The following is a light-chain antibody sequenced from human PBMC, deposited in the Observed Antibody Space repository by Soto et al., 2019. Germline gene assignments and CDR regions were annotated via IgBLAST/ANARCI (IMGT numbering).Light chain of an antibody. V-gene: IGKV2-28*01. CDR1: QSLLHSNGYNY. Sequence: EIVMTQSPLSLPVTPGEPASISCRSSQSLLHSNGYNYFDWYLQKPGQSPQLLIFLGSNRATGVPDRFSGSGSGTDFTLKISRVEAEDVGVYYCMQALQTPNTFGQGTKLEIK. CDR2: LGS. CDR3: MQALQTPNT. J-gene: IGKJ2*01.